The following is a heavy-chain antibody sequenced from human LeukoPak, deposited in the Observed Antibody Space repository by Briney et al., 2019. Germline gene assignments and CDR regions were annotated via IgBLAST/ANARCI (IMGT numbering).Heavy chain of an antibody. D-gene: IGHD6-19*01. CDR2: INHSGST. CDR1: GGSFSGYY. J-gene: IGHJ4*02. Sequence: SETLSLTCAVYGGSFSGYYWSWIRQPPGKGLEWIGEINHSGSTNYNPSLKSRITISVDTSKNQFSLKLSSVTAADTAVYYCARVSSGWYGEVGYWGQGTLVTVSS. CDR3: ARVSSGWYGEVGY. V-gene: IGHV4-34*01.